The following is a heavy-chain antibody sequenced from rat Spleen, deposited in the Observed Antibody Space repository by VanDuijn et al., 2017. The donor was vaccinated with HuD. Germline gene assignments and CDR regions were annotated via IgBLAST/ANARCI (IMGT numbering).Heavy chain of an antibody. CDR2: ISTSGGST. V-gene: IGHV5-27*01. Sequence: EVQLVESGGGLVQPGRSLKLSCAASGFTFSNYDMAWVRQAPTKGLEWVASISTSGGSTYYRDSVKGRFTVSRDNAKSTLYLQMDSLRSEDTATYYCTRGGPTLDYWGQGVMVTVSS. CDR1: GFTFSNYD. D-gene: IGHD1-10*01. J-gene: IGHJ2*01. CDR3: TRGGPTLDY.